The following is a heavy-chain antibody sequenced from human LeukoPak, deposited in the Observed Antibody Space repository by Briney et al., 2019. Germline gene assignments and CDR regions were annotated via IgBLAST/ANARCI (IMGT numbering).Heavy chain of an antibody. V-gene: IGHV3-7*05. CDR1: GFTFSSYW. D-gene: IGHD3-10*01. CDR2: IKQDGSEK. Sequence: GGSLRLSCAGSGFTFSSYWMSWVRQAPGKGLEWVANIKQDGSEKYYLDSVKGRFTISRDNAKNSLYLQMNSLRAEDTALYYCATSGLVRGGDDYWGQEPWSPSPQ. J-gene: IGHJ4*01. CDR3: ATSGLVRGGDDY.